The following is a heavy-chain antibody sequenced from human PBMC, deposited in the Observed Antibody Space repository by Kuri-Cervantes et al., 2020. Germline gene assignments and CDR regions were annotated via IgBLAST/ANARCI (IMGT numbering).Heavy chain of an antibody. CDR3: AREGVVGVYYYYGMDV. D-gene: IGHD1-26*01. J-gene: IGHJ6*02. CDR1: AYSISSGYY. V-gene: IGHV4-38-2*02. Sequence: SQTLSLTCAVSAYSISSGYYWGWIRQPPGKGLEWIGSIYYSGYRGNTYYNPSLKNRVTISVDTSTNQFSLKLKSLTPADTAVYYCAREGVVGVYYYYGMDVWGQGTTVTVSS. CDR2: IYYSGYRGNT.